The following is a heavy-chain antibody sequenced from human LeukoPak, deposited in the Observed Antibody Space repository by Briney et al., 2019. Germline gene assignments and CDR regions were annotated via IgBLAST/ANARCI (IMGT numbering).Heavy chain of an antibody. CDR3: AKEGGSSSSTRNYYYMDV. CDR2: IKHDGSEK. V-gene: IGHV3-7*03. D-gene: IGHD6-6*01. Sequence: GSLRLSCAASGFTLTSYWMGWVRQAPGKGLEWVASIKHDGSEKYYADSVKGRFTISRDNAKNSLYLQMNSLRAEDMALYYCAKEGGSSSSTRNYYYMDVWGKGTTVTVSS. J-gene: IGHJ6*03. CDR1: GFTLTSYW.